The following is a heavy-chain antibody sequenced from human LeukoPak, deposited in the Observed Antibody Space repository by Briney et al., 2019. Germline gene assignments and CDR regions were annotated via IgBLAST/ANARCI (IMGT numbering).Heavy chain of an antibody. CDR2: INEDGSEK. CDR1: GYTFTNNW. Sequence: GGSLRLSCAASGYTFTNNWMSWFRQAPGKGLEWVGNINEDGSEKNYVDSVKGRFTTSRDNSKNTLFLQMNSLRADDTAVYYCAKNYGTSRPFYDYWGQGIVVTVSS. CDR3: AKNYGTSRPFYDY. V-gene: IGHV3-7*03. D-gene: IGHD4-17*01. J-gene: IGHJ4*02.